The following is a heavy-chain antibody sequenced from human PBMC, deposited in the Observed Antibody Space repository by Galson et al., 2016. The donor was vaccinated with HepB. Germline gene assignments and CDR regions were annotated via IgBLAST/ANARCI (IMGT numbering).Heavy chain of an antibody. Sequence: TLSLTCIVSGGSVSSGPYSWSWFRQPPGKAPEWIAYIFYNGIINYNPSLKSRATISLDTSRNQFSLILESVTAADTAVYYCARGYGWTWGQGILVTVSS. J-gene: IGHJ5*02. CDR1: GGSVSSGPYS. CDR3: ARGYGWT. D-gene: IGHD3-10*01. V-gene: IGHV4-61*01. CDR2: IFYNGII.